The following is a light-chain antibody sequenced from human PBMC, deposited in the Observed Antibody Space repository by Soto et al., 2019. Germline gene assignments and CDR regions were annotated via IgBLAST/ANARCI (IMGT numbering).Light chain of an antibody. J-gene: IGLJ7*01. CDR1: SSDVGGYNY. CDR2: DVS. CDR3: CSYAGSYTYV. V-gene: IGLV2-11*01. Sequence: QSVLTQPRSVSGSPGQSVTISCTGTSSDVGGYNYVSWYQQRPGKAPKLMIYDVSKRPSGVPDRFSGSKSGNTASLTISGLQAEDEAEYYCCSYAGSYTYVFGPGTQLTVL.